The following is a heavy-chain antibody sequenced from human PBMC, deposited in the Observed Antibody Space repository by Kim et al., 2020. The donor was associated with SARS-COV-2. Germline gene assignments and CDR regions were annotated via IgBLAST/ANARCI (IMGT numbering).Heavy chain of an antibody. D-gene: IGHD3-10*01. V-gene: IGHV4-39*01. Sequence: SETLSLTCTVSGGSINNRNYYWGWIRQPPGKGLEWIGSMYYGGTTYYNSSLKSRVTISLDTPKNYFSLKLTSATAADTAVYYCARHELAAVRSHYYGMDVWGQGTTVTVSS. CDR1: GGSINNRNYY. CDR2: MYYGGTT. CDR3: ARHELAAVRSHYYGMDV. J-gene: IGHJ6*02.